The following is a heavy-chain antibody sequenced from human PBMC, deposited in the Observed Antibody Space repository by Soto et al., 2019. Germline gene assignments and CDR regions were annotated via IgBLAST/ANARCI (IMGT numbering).Heavy chain of an antibody. V-gene: IGHV5-51*01. CDR2: IYPGDSDT. Sequence: PGESLKISCKGSGYSFTSYWIGWVRQMPGKGLEWMGIIYPGDSDTRYSPSFQGQVTISADKSISTAYLQWSSLKASNTAMYYCARQYTIYRSGSYVDYWGQGTLVTVSS. J-gene: IGHJ4*02. CDR1: GYSFTSYW. CDR3: ARQYTIYRSGSYVDY. D-gene: IGHD3-16*01.